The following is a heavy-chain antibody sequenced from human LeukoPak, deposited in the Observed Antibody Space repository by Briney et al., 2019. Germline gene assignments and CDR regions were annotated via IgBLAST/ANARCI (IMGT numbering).Heavy chain of an antibody. CDR2: IFYSGNT. V-gene: IGHV4-39*01. D-gene: IGHD3-16*01. J-gene: IGHJ6*03. CDR3: ARHPWGPYYYYYYMDV. Sequence: SETLSLTCTVSGGSISSSNYYWGWIRQPPGKGLEWIGTIFYSGNTYYNPSLKSRVTISVDTPKNQFSLKLNSVTAADTAVYYCARHPWGPYYYYYYMDVWGKGTTVIVSS. CDR1: GGSISSSNYY.